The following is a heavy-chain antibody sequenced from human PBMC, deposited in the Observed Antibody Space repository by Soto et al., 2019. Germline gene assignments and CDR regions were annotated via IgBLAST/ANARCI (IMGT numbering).Heavy chain of an antibody. CDR1: GFSFSNVW. Sequence: GGSLRLSCAASGFSFSNVWMSWVRQAPGKGLEWVAVIWYDGINKNYADSVKGRFTISRDNSKNTLYLQMNSLRAEDTAVYYCAKDIHYYDSSGYYYGFWYYYGMDVWGQETTVTVSS. CDR2: IWYDGINK. J-gene: IGHJ6*02. V-gene: IGHV3-33*06. D-gene: IGHD3-22*01. CDR3: AKDIHYYDSSGYYYGFWYYYGMDV.